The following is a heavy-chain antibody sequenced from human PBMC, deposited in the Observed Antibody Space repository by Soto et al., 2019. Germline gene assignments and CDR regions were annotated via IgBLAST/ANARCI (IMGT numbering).Heavy chain of an antibody. V-gene: IGHV4-59*01. CDR2: IYYSGST. D-gene: IGHD3-10*01. CDR1: GGSITSYY. J-gene: IGHJ4*02. Sequence: PETLSLACTVSGGSITSYYWSWIRQPPGKGLEWIGYIYYSGSTNYNPSLKSRVTISVDTSKNQFSLKLSSVTAADTAGYYCARGEGFGELYYWGQGTLVTVSS. CDR3: ARGEGFGELYY.